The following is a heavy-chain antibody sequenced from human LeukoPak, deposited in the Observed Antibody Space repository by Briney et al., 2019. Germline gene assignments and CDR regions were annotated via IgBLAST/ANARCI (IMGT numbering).Heavy chain of an antibody. D-gene: IGHD1-26*01. CDR1: GYTFTGYY. V-gene: IGHV1-2*02. CDR2: INPNSGGT. Sequence: ASVKVSCKASGYTFTGYYMHWVRQGPGQGLEWMGWINPNSGGTNYAQKFQGRVTMTRDTSISTAYMELSRLRSDDTAVYYCARGESGSYWFDYWGQGTLVTVSS. CDR3: ARGESGSYWFDY. J-gene: IGHJ4*02.